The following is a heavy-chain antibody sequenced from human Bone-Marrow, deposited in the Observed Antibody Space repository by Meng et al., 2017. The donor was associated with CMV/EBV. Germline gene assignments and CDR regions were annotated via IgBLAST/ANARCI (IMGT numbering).Heavy chain of an antibody. Sequence: ASVKVSCKASGYTFTGYYMHWVRQAPGQGLEWMGWINPNSGGTNYAQKFQGRITMTRDTSIRTAYMELSSLRSDDTAVYYCARAYDFWSGYYTYYFDYWGQGTLVTVSS. J-gene: IGHJ4*02. V-gene: IGHV1-2*02. CDR3: ARAYDFWSGYYTYYFDY. CDR2: INPNSGGT. CDR1: GYTFTGYY. D-gene: IGHD3-3*01.